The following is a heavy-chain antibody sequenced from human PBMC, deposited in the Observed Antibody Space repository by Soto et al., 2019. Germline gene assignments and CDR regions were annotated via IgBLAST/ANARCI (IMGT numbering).Heavy chain of an antibody. J-gene: IGHJ6*02. CDR3: AKDAYRLGYCSSTSCYMVFNYYGMDV. CDR1: GFTFSSYA. CDR2: ISGSGGST. V-gene: IGHV3-23*01. D-gene: IGHD2-2*02. Sequence: QPGGSLRLSCAASGFTFSSYAMSWVRQAPGKGLEWVSAISGSGGSTYYADSVKGRFTISRDNSKNTLYLQMNSLRAEDTAVYYCAKDAYRLGYCSSTSCYMVFNYYGMDVWGRGTTVTVSS.